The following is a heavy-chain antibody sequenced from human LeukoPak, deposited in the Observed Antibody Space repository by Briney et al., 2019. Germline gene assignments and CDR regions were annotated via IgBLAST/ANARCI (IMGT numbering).Heavy chain of an antibody. Sequence: GGSLRLSCSASGFTFSSYAMHWVRQAPGKGLEYVSAISSNGGSTYYADSVKGRFTISRDNSKNTLYLQMSSLRAEDTAVYYCVKGSWQQLTRLWFDPWGQGTLVTVSS. J-gene: IGHJ5*02. CDR2: ISSNGGST. V-gene: IGHV3-64D*06. CDR3: VKGSWQQLTRLWFDP. CDR1: GFTFSSYA. D-gene: IGHD6-13*01.